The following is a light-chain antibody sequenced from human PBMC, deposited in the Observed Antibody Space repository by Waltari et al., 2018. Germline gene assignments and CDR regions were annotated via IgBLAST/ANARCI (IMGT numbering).Light chain of an antibody. V-gene: IGKV1-33*01. Sequence: DIQMTQSPSSLSASVGDRVTITCQASHDIKNYLSWYQQKPGKAPQLLIDGEFNMETGVPLSFTTSAVGTNFSWIITCLPSENIETYNFHQYDARPHTFGQGTRLE. CDR2: GEF. CDR1: HDIKNY. CDR3: HQYDARPHT. J-gene: IGKJ5*01.